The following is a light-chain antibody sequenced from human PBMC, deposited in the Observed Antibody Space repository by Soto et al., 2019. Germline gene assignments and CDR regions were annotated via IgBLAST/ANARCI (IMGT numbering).Light chain of an antibody. V-gene: IGLV2-14*03. CDR1: TTF. CDR2: DVI. J-gene: IGLJ1*01. CDR3: NAFTTNDTFV. Sequence: QSVLTQPASVSGSPGQSITISCTGATTFVSWYQQHPGKAPKLIIYDVINRPSGISKRFSGSKSGNTASLTISGLQAEDESVYYCNAFTTNDTFVFGTGPKVTVL.